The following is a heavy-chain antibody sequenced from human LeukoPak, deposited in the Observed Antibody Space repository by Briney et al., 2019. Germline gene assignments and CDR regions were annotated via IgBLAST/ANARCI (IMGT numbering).Heavy chain of an antibody. J-gene: IGHJ4*02. CDR1: GGSISSSSYY. D-gene: IGHD4-17*01. V-gene: IGHV4-39*01. CDR2: IYYSAST. CDR3: ARPDGDYGYYFDY. Sequence: PSETLSLTCTVSGGSISSSSYYWGWIRQPPGKGLEWIGSIYYSASTYYNPSLKSRVTISVDTSKNQFSLKLNSVTAADTAVYYCARPDGDYGYYFDYWGQGTLVTVSS.